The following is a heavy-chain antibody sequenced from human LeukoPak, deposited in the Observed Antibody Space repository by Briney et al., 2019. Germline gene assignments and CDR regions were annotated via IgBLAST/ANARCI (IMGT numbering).Heavy chain of an antibody. CDR3: ARRRYNWNAIDY. CDR2: ISGSGGST. Sequence: GGSLRLSCAASGFTFSSYAMSWVRQAPGKGLEWVSAISGSGGSTYYADSVKGRFTISRDNSKNTLYLQMNSLRTEDTAVYYCARRRYNWNAIDYWGQGTLVTVSS. CDR1: GFTFSSYA. V-gene: IGHV3-23*01. J-gene: IGHJ4*02. D-gene: IGHD1-20*01.